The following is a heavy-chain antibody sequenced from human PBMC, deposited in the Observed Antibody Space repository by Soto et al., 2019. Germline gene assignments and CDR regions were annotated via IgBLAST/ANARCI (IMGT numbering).Heavy chain of an antibody. D-gene: IGHD6-19*01. V-gene: IGHV1-69*06. Sequence: SVKVSCKASGGTFSSYAISWVRQAPGQGLEWMGGIIPIFGTANYAQKSQGRVTITADKSTSTAYMELSSLRSEDTAVYYCARDFLSVAGLYYYGMDVWGQGTTVTVSS. CDR2: IIPIFGTA. J-gene: IGHJ6*02. CDR1: GGTFSSYA. CDR3: ARDFLSVAGLYYYGMDV.